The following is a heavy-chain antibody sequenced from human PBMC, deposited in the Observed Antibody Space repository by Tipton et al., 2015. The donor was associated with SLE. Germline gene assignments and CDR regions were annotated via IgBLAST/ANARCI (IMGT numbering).Heavy chain of an antibody. CDR1: GDSVSSNSAA. CDR2: TYYRSKWYN. V-gene: IGHV6-1*01. Sequence: GLVKPSQTLSLTCAISGDSVSSNSAAWNWIRQSPSRGLEWLGRTYYRSKWYNDYAVSVKSRITINPDTSKNQFPLKLSSVTAADTAVYYCAAHGVVVPAATKDWFDPWGQGTLVTVSS. D-gene: IGHD2-2*01. J-gene: IGHJ5*02. CDR3: AAHGVVVPAATKDWFDP.